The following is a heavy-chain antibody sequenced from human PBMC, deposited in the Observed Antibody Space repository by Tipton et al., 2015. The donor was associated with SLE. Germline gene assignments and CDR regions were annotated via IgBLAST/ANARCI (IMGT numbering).Heavy chain of an antibody. CDR2: IYYSGST. CDR3: AREHPPSIGGDY. CDR1: GGSISSSSYY. Sequence: TLSLTCTASGGSISSSSYYWGWIRQPPGKGLEWIGSIYYSGSTYYNPSLKSRVTISVDTSKNQFSLKLSSVTAADTAVYYCAREHPPSIGGDYWGQGTLVTVSS. V-gene: IGHV4-39*07. J-gene: IGHJ4*02.